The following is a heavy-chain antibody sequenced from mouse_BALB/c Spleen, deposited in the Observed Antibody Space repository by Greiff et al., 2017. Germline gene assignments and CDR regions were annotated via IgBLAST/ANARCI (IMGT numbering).Heavy chain of an antibody. V-gene: IGHV6-6*02. CDR1: GFTFSNYW. CDR3: TRSWDY. CDR2: IRLKSNNYAT. Sequence: EVQLQESGGGLVQPGGSMKLSCVASGFTFSNYWMNWVRQSPEKGLEWVAEIRLKSNNYATHYAESVKGRFTISRDDSKSSVYLQMNNLRAEDTGIYYCTRSWDYWGQGTTLTVSS. J-gene: IGHJ2*01.